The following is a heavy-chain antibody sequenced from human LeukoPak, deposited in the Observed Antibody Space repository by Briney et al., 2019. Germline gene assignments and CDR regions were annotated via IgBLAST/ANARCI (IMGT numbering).Heavy chain of an antibody. D-gene: IGHD6-19*01. CDR3: ARDEWLVHGLEY. CDR2: ISADNGNT. CDR1: GYTLSTYG. Sequence: ASVKVSCKASGYTLSTYGISWVRQAPGQGLEWMGWISADNGNTNYAQKLQGRVTMTTDTSTSTAYMELSGLRSEDTAVYYCARDEWLVHGLEYWGQGTLVTVSS. V-gene: IGHV1-18*01. J-gene: IGHJ4*02.